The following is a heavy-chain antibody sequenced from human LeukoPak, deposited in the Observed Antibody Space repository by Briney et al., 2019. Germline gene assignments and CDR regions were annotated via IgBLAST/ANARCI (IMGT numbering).Heavy chain of an antibody. CDR2: INSGGSAI. V-gene: IGHV3-48*03. J-gene: IGHJ4*02. D-gene: IGHD3-10*02. Sequence: LSGGSLRLSCAASGFTFNSYEMNWVRQAPGKGLEWVSYINSGGSAIYYADSVKGRFTISRDNAKNSLYLQINNLRPEDTAVYYCARDRYYVPDNWGQGTLVTVSS. CDR3: ARDRYYVPDN. CDR1: GFTFNSYE.